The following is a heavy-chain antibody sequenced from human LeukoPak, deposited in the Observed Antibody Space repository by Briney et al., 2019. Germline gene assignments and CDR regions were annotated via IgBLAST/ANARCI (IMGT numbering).Heavy chain of an antibody. V-gene: IGHV4-4*07. CDR2: MYTSGST. CDR3: ARESREDWNFDL. J-gene: IGHJ2*01. CDR1: GASITSYY. D-gene: IGHD3-10*01. Sequence: SETLSLTCTVSGASITSYYWSWIRQPAGKGLEWIGRMYTSGSTNYNPSLQSRVTISLDKSKNQFSLKLNSVTAADTAVYYCARESREDWNFDLWGRGTLVTVSS.